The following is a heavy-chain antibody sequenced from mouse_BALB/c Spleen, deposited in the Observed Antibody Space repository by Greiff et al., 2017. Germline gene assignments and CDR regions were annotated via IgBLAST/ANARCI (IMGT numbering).Heavy chain of an antibody. CDR3: TRCYDYPYYAMDY. J-gene: IGHJ4*01. Sequence: VQLKESGTVLARPGASVKMSCKASGYSFTSYWMHWVKQRPGQGLEWIGAIYPGNSDTSYNQKFKGKAKLTAVTSASTAYMELSSLTNEDSAVYYCTRCYDYPYYAMDYWGQGTSVTVSS. V-gene: IGHV1-5*01. CDR2: IYPGNSDT. CDR1: GYSFTSYW. D-gene: IGHD2-4*01.